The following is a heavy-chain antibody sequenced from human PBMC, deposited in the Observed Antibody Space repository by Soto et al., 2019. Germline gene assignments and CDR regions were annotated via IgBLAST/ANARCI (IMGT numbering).Heavy chain of an antibody. CDR2: MNPGSGKT. CDR3: ARMASAGTLNWFDP. J-gene: IGHJ5*02. D-gene: IGHD6-13*01. CDR1: GYTLITFD. Sequence: QVQLVQSGAEVKEPGASWRASGKAPGYTLITFDIIGVRQAAEQGLGWQGWMNPGSGKTGYASKFQGRVAMTRDASTGTSHLELSSLTSDDTAVYYCARMASAGTLNWFDPWGQGTLVTVSS. V-gene: IGHV1-8*02.